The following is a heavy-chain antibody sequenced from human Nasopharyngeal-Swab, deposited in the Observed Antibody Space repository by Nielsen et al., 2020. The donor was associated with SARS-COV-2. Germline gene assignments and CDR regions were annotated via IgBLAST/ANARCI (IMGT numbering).Heavy chain of an antibody. J-gene: IGHJ5*02. CDR1: GYSFTSYW. Sequence: GGSLRLSCKGSGYSFTSYWIGWVRQMPGKGLEWMGIIYPGDSDTRYGPSFQGQVTISADKSISTAYLQWSSLKASDTAMYYCARLAHFSQFDPWGQGTLVTVSS. V-gene: IGHV5-51*01. CDR3: ARLAHFSQFDP. CDR2: IYPGDSDT.